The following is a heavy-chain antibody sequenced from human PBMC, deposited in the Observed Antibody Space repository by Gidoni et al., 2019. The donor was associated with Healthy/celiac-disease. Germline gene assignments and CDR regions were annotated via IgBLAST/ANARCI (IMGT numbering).Heavy chain of an antibody. CDR3: AKNVLLRFGELDY. V-gene: IGHV3-23*04. CDR1: GLTVSSYA. Sequence: EVQLVESGGGLVQPGGSLRLACAAAGLTVSSYAMNLVRQAPGKGLQWVSAISGSGGSTYYADSVKGRFTISRDNAKNTLYLQMNSLRAEDTAVYYCAKNVLLRFGELDYWGQGTLVTVSS. CDR2: ISGSGGST. J-gene: IGHJ4*02. D-gene: IGHD3-10*01.